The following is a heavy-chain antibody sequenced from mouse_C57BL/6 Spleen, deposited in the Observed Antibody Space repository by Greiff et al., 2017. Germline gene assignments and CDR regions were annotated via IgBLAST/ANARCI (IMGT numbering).Heavy chain of an antibody. CDR1: GFTFSDYG. CDR2: ISSGSSTI. J-gene: IGHJ4*01. V-gene: IGHV5-17*01. CDR3: ARHSLYAMDY. Sequence: EVKLMESGGGLVKPGGSLKLSCAASGFTFSDYGMHWVRQAPEKGLEWVAYISSGSSTIYYADTVKGRFTISIDNAKNTLFLQMTSLGSEDTAMYYCARHSLYAMDYWGQGTSVTVSS.